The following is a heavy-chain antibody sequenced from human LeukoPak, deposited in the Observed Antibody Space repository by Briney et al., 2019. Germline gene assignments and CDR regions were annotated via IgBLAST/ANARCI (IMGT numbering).Heavy chain of an antibody. CDR1: GGSISSYY. CDR3: ARDGGVYSSSWYPLGDYYYYYMDV. D-gene: IGHD6-13*01. Sequence: SETLSLTCTVSGGSISSYYWSWIRQPPGKGLEWIGYIYYSGSTNYNPSIKSRVTISVDTSKNQFSLKLSSVTAADTAVYYCARDGGVYSSSWYPLGDYYYYYMDVWGKGTTVTVSS. J-gene: IGHJ6*03. CDR2: IYYSGST. V-gene: IGHV4-59*01.